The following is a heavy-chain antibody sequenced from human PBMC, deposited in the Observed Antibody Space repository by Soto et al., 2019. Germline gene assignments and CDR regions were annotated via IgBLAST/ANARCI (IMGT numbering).Heavy chain of an antibody. V-gene: IGHV3-23*01. CDR1: GFSFSSYA. CDR3: AKYVAVAGTALYGMDV. Sequence: EVQLLESGGGLVQPGGSLRLSCAASGFSFSSYARSWARRAPGKGLEWVSAISNSGGTTFYADSVKGRFTISRDNFKNTVFLQMSSLRAEDTAVYYCAKYVAVAGTALYGMDVWGQGTTVTVSS. J-gene: IGHJ6*02. CDR2: ISNSGGTT. D-gene: IGHD6-19*01.